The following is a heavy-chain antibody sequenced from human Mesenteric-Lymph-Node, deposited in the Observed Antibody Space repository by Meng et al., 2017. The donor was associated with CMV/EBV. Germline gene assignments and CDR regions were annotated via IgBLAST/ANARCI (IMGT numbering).Heavy chain of an antibody. Sequence: GESLKISCAASGFTFSSYSMNWVRQAPGKGLEWVSYISSSGSTIHYADSVKGRFTISRDNSKNSLYLQMNSLRTEDTALYYCAKGGSGGYDSRGYYFDYWGQGTLVTVSS. V-gene: IGHV3-48*04. D-gene: IGHD3-22*01. CDR3: AKGGSGGYDSRGYYFDY. CDR2: ISSSGSTI. J-gene: IGHJ4*02. CDR1: GFTFSSYS.